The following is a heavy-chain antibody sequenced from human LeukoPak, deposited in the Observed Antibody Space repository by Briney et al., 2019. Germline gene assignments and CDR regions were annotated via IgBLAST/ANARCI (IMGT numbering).Heavy chain of an antibody. CDR3: ARREGGPSGY. CDR1: GFTFSNYG. D-gene: IGHD1-26*01. CDR2: ISYDGSNK. Sequence: GGSLRLSCAASGFTFSNYGMHWVRQAPGKGLEWVAVISYDGSNKYYADSVKGRFTISRDNSKNTLYLQMNSLRAEDTAVYYCARREGGPSGYWGQGTLVTVSS. J-gene: IGHJ4*02. V-gene: IGHV3-30*03.